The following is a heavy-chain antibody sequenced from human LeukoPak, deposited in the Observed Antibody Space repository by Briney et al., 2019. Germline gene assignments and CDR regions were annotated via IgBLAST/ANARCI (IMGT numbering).Heavy chain of an antibody. Sequence: ASVRVSCKASAYTFARYGVSWVRQAPGQGLEWVGWISAYSGNTNYAQKLQGRVTMTTDTSTSTAYMELRSLRSDDTAVYYCARAVSTSSSFRYWGQGTLVTVSS. CDR1: AYTFARYG. D-gene: IGHD2-2*01. J-gene: IGHJ4*02. CDR3: ARAVSTSSSFRY. CDR2: ISAYSGNT. V-gene: IGHV1-18*01.